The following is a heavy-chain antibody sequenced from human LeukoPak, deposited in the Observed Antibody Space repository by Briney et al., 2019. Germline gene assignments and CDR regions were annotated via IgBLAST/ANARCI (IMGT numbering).Heavy chain of an antibody. D-gene: IGHD6-19*01. CDR3: AAAVAGTPKDWFDP. V-gene: IGHV3-21*01. J-gene: IGHJ5*02. CDR1: GFTSSSYS. CDR2: ISSSSSYI. Sequence: PGGSLRLSCAASGFTSSSYSMNWVRQAPGKGLEWVSSISSSSSYIYYADSVKGRFTISRDNAKNSLYLQMNSLRAEDTAVYYCAAAVAGTPKDWFDPWGQGTLVTVSS.